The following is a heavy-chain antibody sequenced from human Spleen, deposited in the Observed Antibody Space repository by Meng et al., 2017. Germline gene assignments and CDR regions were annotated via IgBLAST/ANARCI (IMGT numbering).Heavy chain of an antibody. J-gene: IGHJ3*02. Sequence: ASVKVSCKASGYTFTGYYMHWVRQAPGQGLEWMGWINPNSGYTNYAQKFQGRVTMTRDTSFSTAYMELSGLTSDDTAVYYCARERAATVAGAAFDIWGQGTRVTVSS. CDR1: GYTFTGYY. V-gene: IGHV1-2*02. CDR2: INPNSGYT. CDR3: ARERAATVAGAAFDI. D-gene: IGHD6-19*01.